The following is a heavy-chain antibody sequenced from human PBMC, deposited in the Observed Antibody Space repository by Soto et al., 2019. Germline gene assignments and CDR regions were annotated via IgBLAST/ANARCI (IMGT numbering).Heavy chain of an antibody. CDR2: TYYRSKWYN. D-gene: IGHD3-10*01. Sequence: PSQTLSLTCAISGDSVSSNSAAWNWIRQSPSRGLEWLGRTYYRSKWYNDYAVSVKSRITINPDTSKNQFSLQLNSVTPEDTAVYYCARETTFSYGSGSYYIGYWGQGTLVTVSS. V-gene: IGHV6-1*01. CDR1: GDSVSSNSAA. CDR3: ARETTFSYGSGSYYIGY. J-gene: IGHJ4*02.